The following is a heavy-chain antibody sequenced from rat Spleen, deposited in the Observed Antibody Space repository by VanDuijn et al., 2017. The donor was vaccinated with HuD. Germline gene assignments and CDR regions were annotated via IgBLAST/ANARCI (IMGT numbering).Heavy chain of an antibody. Sequence: QVQLKESGPGLVQPSQTLSLTCTVSGFSLSNYGVIWVRQPPGKGLEWIAAISSGGNTYYNSALESRLSISGDSSKSQIFLKMNSLQTEDTAMYFCARSNGYGPFDYWGQGVMVTVSS. CDR1: GFSLSNYG. CDR3: ARSNGYGPFDY. CDR2: ISSGGNT. J-gene: IGHJ2*01. V-gene: IGHV2S8*01. D-gene: IGHD1-3*01.